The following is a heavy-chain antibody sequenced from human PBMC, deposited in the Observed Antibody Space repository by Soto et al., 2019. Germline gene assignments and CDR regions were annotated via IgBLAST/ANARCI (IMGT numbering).Heavy chain of an antibody. CDR2: ISPIFGTA. J-gene: IGHJ4*02. CDR3: ARERYSSSAWAVFGY. V-gene: IGHV1-69*12. CDR1: GGTFSSYA. Sequence: QVQLVQSGAEVKKPGSSVKVSCKASGGTFSSYAISWVRQAPGQGIEWMGGISPIFGTANYAQKFQGRVTITADESTSTAYMDLSSLRSEDTAVYYCARERYSSSAWAVFGYWGQGTLVTVSS. D-gene: IGHD6-6*01.